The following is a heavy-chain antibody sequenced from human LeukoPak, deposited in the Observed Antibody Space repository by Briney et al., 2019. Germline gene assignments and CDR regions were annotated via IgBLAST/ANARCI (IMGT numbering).Heavy chain of an antibody. D-gene: IGHD3-10*01. V-gene: IGHV1-46*01. CDR1: GYTFTSYY. J-gene: IGHJ6*02. Sequence: ASVKVSCKASGYTFTSYYMHWVRQAPGQGLEWMGIINPSGGSTSYAQKFQGRVTMTRDTSTSTVYMELSSLRSEDTAVYYCARDDRWWFGELPLFEYYYYGMDVWGQGTTVTVSS. CDR3: ARDDRWWFGELPLFEYYYYGMDV. CDR2: INPSGGST.